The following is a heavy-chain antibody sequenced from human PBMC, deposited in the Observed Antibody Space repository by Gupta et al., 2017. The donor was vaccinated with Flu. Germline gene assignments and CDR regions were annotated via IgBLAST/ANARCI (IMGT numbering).Heavy chain of an antibody. CDR1: GYTFTGYY. V-gene: IGHV1-2*06. Sequence: QVQLVQSGAELKRPGASVKVSCKASGYTFTGYYIHWVRQAPGQGLEWMGRINPSSGGTNYAQNFQGRVTMTRDTSISTAYMELNRLTSDDTAVYYCARGGRYYESGSYYSIDYWGQGTLVTVSS. CDR2: INPSSGGT. CDR3: ARGGRYYESGSYYSIDY. D-gene: IGHD3-22*01. J-gene: IGHJ4*02.